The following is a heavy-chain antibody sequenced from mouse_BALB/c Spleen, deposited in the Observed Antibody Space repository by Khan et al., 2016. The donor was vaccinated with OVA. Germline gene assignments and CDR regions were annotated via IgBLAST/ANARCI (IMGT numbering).Heavy chain of an antibody. CDR3: ARSTYRYAFAY. V-gene: IGHV3-8*02. CDR2: MIYSGNT. Sequence: EVQLQESGPSLVKPSQTLSLTCSVTGDFITSGYWSWIRKFPGNKLEYMGYMIYSGNTYYNPSLNSRISITRHTSKNQYYLQLNSVTTEDTATYYCARSTYRYAFAYWGQGTLVTVSA. CDR1: GDFITSGY. D-gene: IGHD2-14*01. J-gene: IGHJ3*01.